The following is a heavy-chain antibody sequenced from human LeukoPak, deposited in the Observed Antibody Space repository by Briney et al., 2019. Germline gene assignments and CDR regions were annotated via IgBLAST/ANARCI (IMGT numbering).Heavy chain of an antibody. CDR3: ARDAGPLDY. V-gene: IGHV3-11*06. CDR1: GFIFSDYY. CDR2: ISSSSGYR. J-gene: IGHJ4*02. Sequence: GGSLRLSCAASGFIFSDYYMSWIRQPPGKGLEWVSFISSSSGYRSYGDSVKGRFTISRDNSKNTLYLQMNSLRAEDTAVYYCARDAGPLDYWGQGTLVTVSS.